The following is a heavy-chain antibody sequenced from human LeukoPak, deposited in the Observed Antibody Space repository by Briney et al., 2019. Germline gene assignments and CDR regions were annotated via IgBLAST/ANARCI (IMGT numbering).Heavy chain of an antibody. Sequence: ASVKVSCKASGYTFTGYYMHWVRQAPGQGLEWMGWINPNSGGTNYAQKFQGRVTMTRDTSISTAYMELSRLRSDDTAVYYCARVPRRGNYYSDYWGQGTLVTVSS. J-gene: IGHJ4*02. CDR2: INPNSGGT. V-gene: IGHV1-2*02. D-gene: IGHD4-23*01. CDR3: ARVPRRGNYYSDY. CDR1: GYTFTGYY.